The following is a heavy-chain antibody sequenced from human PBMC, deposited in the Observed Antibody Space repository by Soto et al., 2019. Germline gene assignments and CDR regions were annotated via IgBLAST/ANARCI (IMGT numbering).Heavy chain of an antibody. Sequence: PSETLSLTCTVSGGSISSYYWSWIRQPPGKGLEWIGYIYYSGSTNYNPSLKSRVTISVDTSKNQFFLKLTSVTAADTAMYYCAKTKEGGFDPWGQGILVPVPS. CDR1: GGSISSYY. D-gene: IGHD3-16*01. CDR3: AKTKEGGFDP. J-gene: IGHJ5*02. CDR2: IYYSGST. V-gene: IGHV4-59*01.